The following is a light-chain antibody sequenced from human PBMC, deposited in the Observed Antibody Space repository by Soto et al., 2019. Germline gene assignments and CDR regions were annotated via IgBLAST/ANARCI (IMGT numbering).Light chain of an antibody. CDR3: QQYGSSGT. CDR2: GAS. V-gene: IGKV3-20*01. Sequence: EIVLTHSRGTLSLSPGERATLSSRASQSVSSSYLAWYQQKPGQAPRLLIYGASTRATGIPDRFSGSGSGTDFTLTISRLEPEDFAVYYCQQYGSSGTFGQGTKVDI. J-gene: IGKJ1*01. CDR1: QSVSSSY.